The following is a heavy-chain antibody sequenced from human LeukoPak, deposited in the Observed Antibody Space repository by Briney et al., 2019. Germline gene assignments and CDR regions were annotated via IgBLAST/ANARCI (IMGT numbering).Heavy chain of an antibody. CDR3: ASSSWNYYYGMDV. V-gene: IGHV4-59*12. CDR1: GGSISSYY. J-gene: IGHJ6*02. CDR2: IYYSGST. Sequence: SSETLSLTCTVSGGSISSYYWSWIRQPPGKGLEWIGYIYYSGSTNYNPSLKSRVTISVDTSKNQFSLKLSSVTAADTAVYYCASSSWNYYYGMDVWGQGTTVTVSS. D-gene: IGHD6-13*01.